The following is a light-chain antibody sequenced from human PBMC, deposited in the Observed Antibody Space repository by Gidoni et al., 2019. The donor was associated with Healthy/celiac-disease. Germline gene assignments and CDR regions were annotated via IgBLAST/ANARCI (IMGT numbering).Light chain of an antibody. Sequence: EIVMTQYPDSLAVSLGERATINCKSSQSVLYSSNNKNYLAWYQQKPGQPPKLLIYWASTRESGVPDRFSGSGSGTDFTLTISSLQAEDVAVYCCQQYYSTPLTFGGGTKVEIK. V-gene: IGKV4-1*01. CDR2: WAS. J-gene: IGKJ4*01. CDR1: QSVLYSSNNKNY. CDR3: QQYYSTPLT.